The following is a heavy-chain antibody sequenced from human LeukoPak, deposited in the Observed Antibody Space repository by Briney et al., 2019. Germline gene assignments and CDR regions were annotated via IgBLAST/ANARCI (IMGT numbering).Heavy chain of an antibody. J-gene: IGHJ4*02. CDR2: IYHSGST. Sequence: ASETLSLTCAVSGGSISSGGYSWSWIRQPPGKGLEWIEYIYHSGSTYYNPSLKSRVTISVDTSKNQFSLKLSSVTAADTAVYYCARVPEGYDILTGYYRGYYFDYWGQGTLVTVSS. V-gene: IGHV4-30-2*01. CDR1: GGSISSGGYS. D-gene: IGHD3-9*01. CDR3: ARVPEGYDILTGYYRGYYFDY.